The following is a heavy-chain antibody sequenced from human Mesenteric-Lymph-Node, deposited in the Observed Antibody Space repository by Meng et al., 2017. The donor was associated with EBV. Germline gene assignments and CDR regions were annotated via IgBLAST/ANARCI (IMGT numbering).Heavy chain of an antibody. V-gene: IGHV1-18*01. CDR2: ISAYNGNT. CDR3: ARDDLYSGYDFDY. D-gene: IGHD5-12*01. Sequence: QVQLVQSGAEVKKPXSSVKVXCKASGYTFTSYAINWVRQAPGQGLEWMGWISAYNGNTHYAQKVQGRVTMTTDTSTSTAYMVLRSLRSDDTAVYYCARDDLYSGYDFDYWGQGTLVTVSS. J-gene: IGHJ4*02. CDR1: GYTFTSYA.